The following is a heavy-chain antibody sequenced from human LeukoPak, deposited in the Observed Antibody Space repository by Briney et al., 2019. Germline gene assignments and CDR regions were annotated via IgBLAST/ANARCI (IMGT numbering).Heavy chain of an antibody. J-gene: IGHJ6*02. CDR3: GKGGHYYYYYGMDV. CDR1: GFTFSSDA. Sequence: GGSLRLSCAASGFTFSSDAMSWVRQAPGKGLEWVSAISGSGGSTYYADSVKGRFTISRDNSKNTLYLQMNSLRAENTSVYYFGKGGHYYYYYGMDVWGQGTTVTVSS. V-gene: IGHV3-23*01. D-gene: IGHD3-16*01. CDR2: ISGSGGST.